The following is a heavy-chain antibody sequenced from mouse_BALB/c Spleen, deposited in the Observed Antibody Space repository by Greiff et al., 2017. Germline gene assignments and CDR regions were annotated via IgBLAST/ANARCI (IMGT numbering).Heavy chain of an antibody. J-gene: IGHJ4*01. D-gene: IGHD1-1*01. V-gene: IGHV14-3*02. CDR1: GFNIKDTY. CDR2: IDPANGNT. CDR3: ARSGGTTVVRHYAMDY. Sequence: EVQLQQSGAELVKPGASVKLSCTASGFNIKDTYMHWVKQRPEQGLEWIGRIDPANGNTKYDPKFQGKATITADTYSNTAYLQLSSLTSEDTAVYYCARSGGTTVVRHYAMDYWGQGTSVTVSS.